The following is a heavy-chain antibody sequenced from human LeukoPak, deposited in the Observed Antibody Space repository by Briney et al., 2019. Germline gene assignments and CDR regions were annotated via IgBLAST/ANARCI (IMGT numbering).Heavy chain of an antibody. CDR3: AKVTYGSGTYGAFDY. V-gene: IGHV3-23*01. CDR2: IRGTGTST. Sequence: GGSLRLSCAASGFTFSTFAMIWVRQPPGKGLEWVSAIRGTGTSTYYADSVKGRFTISRDNSKNTLYLQMNSLRAEDTAVYYCAKVTYGSGTYGAFDYWGQGTLVTVSS. D-gene: IGHD3-10*01. J-gene: IGHJ4*02. CDR1: GFTFSTFA.